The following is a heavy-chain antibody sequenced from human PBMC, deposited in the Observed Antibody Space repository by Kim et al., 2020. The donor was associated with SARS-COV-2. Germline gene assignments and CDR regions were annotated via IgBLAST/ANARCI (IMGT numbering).Heavy chain of an antibody. CDR1: GGTFSSYA. V-gene: IGHV1-69*13. CDR3: ARRTETPHFGITGTTEYYYYGMDV. Sequence: SVKVSCKASGGTFSSYAISWVRQAPGQGLEWMGGIIPIFGTANYAQKFQGRVTITADESTSTAYMELSSLRSEDTAVYYCARRTETPHFGITGTTEYYYYGMDVWGQGTTVTVSS. J-gene: IGHJ6*02. CDR2: IIPIFGTA. D-gene: IGHD1-20*01.